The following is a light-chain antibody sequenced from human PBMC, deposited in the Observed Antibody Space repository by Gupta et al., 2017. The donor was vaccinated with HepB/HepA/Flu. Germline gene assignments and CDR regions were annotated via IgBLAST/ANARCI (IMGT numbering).Light chain of an antibody. Sequence: DIVMTQSPLSLPVTPGEPASISCRSSQSLLYSNGYNYLDWYLQKPGQSPQLLIYLGSNRASGVPDRFSGSGSGTNFPLIISRVEAEDVGVYYCMQALQTPLTFGGGTKVEIK. J-gene: IGKJ4*01. CDR3: MQALQTPLT. CDR1: QSLLYSNGYNY. V-gene: IGKV2-28*01. CDR2: LGS.